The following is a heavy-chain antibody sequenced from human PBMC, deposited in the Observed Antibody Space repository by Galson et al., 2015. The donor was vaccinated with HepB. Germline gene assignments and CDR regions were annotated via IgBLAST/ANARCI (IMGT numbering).Heavy chain of an antibody. Sequence: SVKVSCKASGGTFSSYTISWVRQAPGQGLEWMGRIIPILGIANYAQKFQGRVTITADKSTSTAYVELSSLKSEDTAVYYCASGPIVGAPPPGYGGQGTLVAVAS. V-gene: IGHV1-69*02. J-gene: IGHJ4*02. D-gene: IGHD1-26*01. CDR1: GGTFSSYT. CDR2: IIPILGIA. CDR3: ASGPIVGAPPPGY.